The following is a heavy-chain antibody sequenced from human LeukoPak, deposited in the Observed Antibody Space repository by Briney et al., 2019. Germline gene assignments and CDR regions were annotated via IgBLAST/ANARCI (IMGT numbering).Heavy chain of an antibody. CDR1: GFTFANYA. D-gene: IGHD6-19*01. J-gene: IGHJ4*02. Sequence: GGSLRLSCAASGFTFANYAMSWVRQAPGKGLEWVSSVSGSGGETHSTDSVRGRFTISRDNSKGTLYLQMSSLRAEDAAVYYCAGATKWLAHDFWGQGILVTVSS. V-gene: IGHV3-23*01. CDR2: VSGSGGET. CDR3: AGATKWLAHDF.